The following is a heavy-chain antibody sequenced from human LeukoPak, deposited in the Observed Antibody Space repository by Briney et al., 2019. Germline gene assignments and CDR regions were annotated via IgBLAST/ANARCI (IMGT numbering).Heavy chain of an antibody. Sequence: GGSLRLSCAASGFTFSSYAMSWVRQAPGKGLEWVSAISGSGGSTYYADSVKGRFTISRDNSKNTLYLQMNSLRAEDTAVYYCARGAYRAPRYYYDSSGYYYAHYWGQGTLVTVSS. D-gene: IGHD3-22*01. V-gene: IGHV3-23*01. CDR3: ARGAYRAPRYYYDSSGYYYAHY. CDR1: GFTFSSYA. J-gene: IGHJ4*02. CDR2: ISGSGGST.